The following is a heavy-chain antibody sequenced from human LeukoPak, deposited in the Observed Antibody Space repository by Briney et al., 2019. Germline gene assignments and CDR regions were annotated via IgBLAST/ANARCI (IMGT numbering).Heavy chain of an antibody. J-gene: IGHJ4*02. CDR1: GFTFSSYA. Sequence: KTGRSLRLSCAASGFTFSSYAMHWVRQAPGKGLEWVSYISSSSSYTNYADSVKGRFTISRDNAKNSLYLQMNSLRAEDTAVYYCARGYSGYDFDYWGQGTLVTVSS. CDR3: ARGYSGYDFDY. CDR2: ISSSSSYT. D-gene: IGHD5-12*01. V-gene: IGHV3-21*05.